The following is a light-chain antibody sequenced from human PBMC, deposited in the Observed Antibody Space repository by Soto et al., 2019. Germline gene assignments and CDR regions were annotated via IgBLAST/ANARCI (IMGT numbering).Light chain of an antibody. Sequence: EIVLTQSPATLSLSPGERATLSCRASQSVSSYLAWYQQKPGQAPRLLIYGASNRAAGIPARFSGSGSGTDFTLTISSLEPEDFAVYYCHQRGKRPWTFGQGTKVEI. J-gene: IGKJ1*01. V-gene: IGKV3-11*01. CDR3: HQRGKRPWT. CDR2: GAS. CDR1: QSVSSY.